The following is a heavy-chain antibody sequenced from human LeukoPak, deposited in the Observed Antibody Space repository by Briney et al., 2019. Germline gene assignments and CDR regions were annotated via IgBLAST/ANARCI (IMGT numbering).Heavy chain of an antibody. Sequence: GGSLRLSCAASGFTFSSYGMHWVRQAPGKGLEWVAVIWYDGSNKYYADSVKGRFTISRDNSKNTLYLQMNSLRAEDTAVYYCAKPKTRGSSSSPLVYWGQGTLVTVSS. CDR2: IWYDGSNK. J-gene: IGHJ4*02. D-gene: IGHD6-6*01. CDR3: AKPKTRGSSSSPLVY. CDR1: GFTFSSYG. V-gene: IGHV3-33*06.